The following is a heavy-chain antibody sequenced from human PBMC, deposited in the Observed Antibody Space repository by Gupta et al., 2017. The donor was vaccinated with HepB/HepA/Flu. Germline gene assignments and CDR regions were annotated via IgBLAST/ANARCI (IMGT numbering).Heavy chain of an antibody. Sequence: EVQLLEAGGGWVQPGGSLRLSCAASGFTFSSYAMSWVRQAPGKGLEWVSAISGSGGSTYYADSVNGRFTISRHNSKNTLYLQMNSLRAEDPAVYYCARPSVDYWGQGTLVTVAS. J-gene: IGHJ4*02. CDR3: ARPSVDY. V-gene: IGHV3-23*01. CDR1: GFTFSSYA. CDR2: ISGSGGST.